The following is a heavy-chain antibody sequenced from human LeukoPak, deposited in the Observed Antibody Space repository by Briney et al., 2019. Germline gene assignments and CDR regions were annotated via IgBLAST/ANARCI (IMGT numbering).Heavy chain of an antibody. CDR1: GFTFSSYG. Sequence: GRSLRLSCAASGFTFSSYGMHWVRQAPGKGLEWVAVISYDGSNKYYADSVKGRFTISRDNSKNTLYLQMNSLRAEDTAVYYCARGIGLNWNYVDYWGQGTLVTVSS. CDR2: ISYDGSNK. V-gene: IGHV3-30*03. D-gene: IGHD1-20*01. J-gene: IGHJ4*02. CDR3: ARGIGLNWNYVDY.